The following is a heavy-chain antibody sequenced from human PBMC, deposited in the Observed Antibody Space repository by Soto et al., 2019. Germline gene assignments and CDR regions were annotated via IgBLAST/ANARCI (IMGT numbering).Heavy chain of an antibody. Sequence: SVKVSCKASGGTFSSHAISWVRQAPGRGLEWMGGIIPIFGTTNYAQNFRARVTITADESTSTAYMELSSLTSEDTAVYYCGSVGYCSSTNCLFYYYHYGMDVWGQGTTVTVSS. V-gene: IGHV1-69*13. CDR1: GGTFSSHA. J-gene: IGHJ6*02. CDR3: GSVGYCSSTNCLFYYYHYGMDV. D-gene: IGHD2-2*03. CDR2: IIPIFGTT.